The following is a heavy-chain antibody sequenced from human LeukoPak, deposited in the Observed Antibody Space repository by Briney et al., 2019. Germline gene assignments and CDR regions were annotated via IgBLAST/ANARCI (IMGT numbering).Heavy chain of an antibody. V-gene: IGHV3-48*01. D-gene: IGHD3-22*01. CDR2: ISSSSSTI. Sequence: HPGGSLRLSCAAPGFTFSSYSMNWVRQAPGKVLEWVSYISSSSSTIYYAAAVKGRFTISRDNAKNSLYLQMNSLRAEDTAVYYCASGSSGYWGYFQHWGQGTLVTVSS. J-gene: IGHJ1*01. CDR1: GFTFSSYS. CDR3: ASGSSGYWGYFQH.